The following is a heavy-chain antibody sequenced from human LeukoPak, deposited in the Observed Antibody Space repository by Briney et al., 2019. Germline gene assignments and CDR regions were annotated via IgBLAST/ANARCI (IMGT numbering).Heavy chain of an antibody. Sequence: GGSLRLSCAVSGFTFSSHWMSWVRRAPGKGLEWVADINQDGSEKHYVDSVKGRFTISRDNAKNSLYLQMNSLRVEDTAVYYCARDGVAAGIYFDYWGQGTLVTVSS. D-gene: IGHD6-13*01. CDR1: GFTFSSHW. V-gene: IGHV3-7*01. CDR3: ARDGVAAGIYFDY. CDR2: INQDGSEK. J-gene: IGHJ4*02.